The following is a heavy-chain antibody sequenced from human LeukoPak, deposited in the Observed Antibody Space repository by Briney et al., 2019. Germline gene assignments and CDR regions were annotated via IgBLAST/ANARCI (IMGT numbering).Heavy chain of an antibody. CDR3: AREGRGSSVDAFDI. CDR2: VGIVGDT. V-gene: IGHV3-13*01. Sequence: PGGSLRLSCAASGFTFSSYEIHWVRQVAGKGLEWVSAVGIVGDTFYSGSVKGRFTISRENAEISLFLQMNSLRAGDTAVYYCAREGRGSSVDAFDIWGQGTMVTVSS. CDR1: GFTFSSYE. D-gene: IGHD3-16*01. J-gene: IGHJ3*02.